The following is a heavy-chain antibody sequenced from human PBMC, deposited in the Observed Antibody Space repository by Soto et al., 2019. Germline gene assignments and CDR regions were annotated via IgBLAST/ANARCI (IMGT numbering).Heavy chain of an antibody. Sequence: SETLSLTCTVSGGSMSSYYWTWIRQPAGKGLEWIGRVYSSGGTHYNPSLKSRVTISLDTSKNQFSLRLLSVTDADTAVYYCARGQRFSDWFDPWGQGT. CDR1: GGSMSSYY. V-gene: IGHV4-4*07. CDR3: ARGQRFSDWFDP. D-gene: IGHD3-3*01. J-gene: IGHJ5*02. CDR2: VYSSGGT.